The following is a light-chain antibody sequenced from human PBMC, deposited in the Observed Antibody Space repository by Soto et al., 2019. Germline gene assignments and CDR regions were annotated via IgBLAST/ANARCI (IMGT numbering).Light chain of an antibody. Sequence: DIQMTQSPSSLSASVGDRVTITCRASQSIGSSLNWYQQKPGKAPKLLIYSASSLQSGDPSRFSGSGSGTDFTLTISSLQPEDFATFHCQQSYSPPWTFGQGTKVEIK. J-gene: IGKJ1*01. V-gene: IGKV1-39*01. CDR1: QSIGSS. CDR2: SAS. CDR3: QQSYSPPWT.